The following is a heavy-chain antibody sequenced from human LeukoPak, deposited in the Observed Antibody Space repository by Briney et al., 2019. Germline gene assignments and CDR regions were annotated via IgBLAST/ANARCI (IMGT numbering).Heavy chain of an antibody. CDR1: GFTLSRYA. CDR3: ARDARLTMVRGVIPCYYYGMDV. V-gene: IGHV3-7*01. J-gene: IGHJ6*02. D-gene: IGHD3-10*01. Sequence: PGGSLRLSCAASGFTLSRYAMHWVRQAPGKGPEWVANIKQDGSEKYYVDSVKGRFTISRDNAKNSLYLQMNSLRAEDTAVYYCARDARLTMVRGVIPCYYYGMDVWGQGTTVTVSS. CDR2: IKQDGSEK.